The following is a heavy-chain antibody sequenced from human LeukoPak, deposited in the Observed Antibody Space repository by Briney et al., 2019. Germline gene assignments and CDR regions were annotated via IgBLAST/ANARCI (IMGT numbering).Heavy chain of an antibody. J-gene: IGHJ4*02. CDR3: VGTFKYYYDSSGYGPPFDY. Sequence: SETLSLTCTVSGGSISSYYWSWIRQPPGKGLEWIGYIYYSGSTNYNPSLKSRVTISVDTSKNQFSLKLSSVTAADTAVYYCVGTFKYYYDSSGYGPPFDYWGQGTLVTVSS. CDR1: GGSISSYY. CDR2: IYYSGST. V-gene: IGHV4-59*08. D-gene: IGHD3-22*01.